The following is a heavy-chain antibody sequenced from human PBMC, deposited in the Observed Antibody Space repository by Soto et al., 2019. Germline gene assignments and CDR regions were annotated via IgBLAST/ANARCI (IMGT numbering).Heavy chain of an antibody. V-gene: IGHV4-59*01. CDR1: CGSISRYY. CDR2: IYYSGST. CDR3: ARAPRRNYGYPSYCGY. J-gene: IGHJ1*01. D-gene: IGHD3-10*01. Sequence: LATLSLTCTVFCGSISRYYWSWVRQPPGKGLEWIGYIYYSGSTNYNPSLKSRVTISVATSKNQFSLRLSSVTAADTAVYYCARAPRRNYGYPSYCGYWAQGTLVTVS.